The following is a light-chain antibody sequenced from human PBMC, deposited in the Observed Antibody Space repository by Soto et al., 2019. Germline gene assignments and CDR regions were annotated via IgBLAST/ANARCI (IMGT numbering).Light chain of an antibody. CDR2: EVS. V-gene: IGLV2-8*01. Sequence: QSALTQPPSASGSPGQSVTISCTGTSSDVGGYNYVSWYQQHPGKAPKLMIYEVSKRPSGVPDRFSGSKSGNTASLPVSGLQAEDEADYYCSSYAGSNNYVVFGGGTKVTVL. CDR1: SSDVGGYNY. CDR3: SSYAGSNNYVV. J-gene: IGLJ2*01.